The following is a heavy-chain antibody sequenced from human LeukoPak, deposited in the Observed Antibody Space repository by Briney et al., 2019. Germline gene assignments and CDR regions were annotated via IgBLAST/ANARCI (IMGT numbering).Heavy chain of an antibody. CDR3: ASYYDSSGNAFDI. V-gene: IGHV3-48*03. CDR1: GFTFSSYE. CDR2: ISSIGSAI. Sequence: GGSLRLSCAASGFTFSSYEMNWVRQAPGKGLEWVSYISSIGSAIYYADSVKGRFTISRDNAKNSLYLQMNSLRAEDTAVYYCASYYDSSGNAFDIWGQGTMVTVSS. D-gene: IGHD3-22*01. J-gene: IGHJ3*02.